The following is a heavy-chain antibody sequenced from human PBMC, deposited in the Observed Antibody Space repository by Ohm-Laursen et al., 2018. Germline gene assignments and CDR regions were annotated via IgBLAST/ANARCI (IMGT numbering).Heavy chain of an antibody. V-gene: IGHV4-59*12. CDR1: GDPHSNYY. J-gene: IGHJ3*02. Sequence: TLSLTCTVSGDPHSNYYWSWIPQPPGKGLVWIGHINYSGNTNYNPSLKSPVTISEDPSKNQFSQTLSYVTAADTAVYYCARVKQWLIYAFDIWGQGTMVTVSS. D-gene: IGHD6-19*01. CDR2: INYSGNT. CDR3: ARVKQWLIYAFDI.